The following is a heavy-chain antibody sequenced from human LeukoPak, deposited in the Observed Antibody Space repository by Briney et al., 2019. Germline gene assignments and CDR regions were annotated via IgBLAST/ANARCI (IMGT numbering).Heavy chain of an antibody. D-gene: IGHD2-15*01. CDR1: GYSISSGYY. CDR2: IYYSGST. Sequence: SETLSLTCTVSGYSISSGYYWGWIRQPPGKGLEWIGYIYYSGSTNYNPSLKSRVTISVDTSKNQFSLKLSSVTAADTAVYYCAREGPAATPFDYWGQGTLVTVSS. J-gene: IGHJ4*02. V-gene: IGHV4-61*01. CDR3: AREGPAATPFDY.